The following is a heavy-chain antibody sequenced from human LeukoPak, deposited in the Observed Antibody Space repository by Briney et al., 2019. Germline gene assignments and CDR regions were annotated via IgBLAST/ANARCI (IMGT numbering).Heavy chain of an antibody. D-gene: IGHD2-2*02. CDR1: GGTFGSYA. V-gene: IGHV1-69*05. J-gene: IGHJ6*03. Sequence: ASVKVSCKASGGTFGSYAISWVRQAPGQGLEWMGGIIPIFGTANYAQKFQGRVTITTDESTSTAYMELSSLRSEDTAVYYCARGHCSSTSCYKSYYYYYMDVWGKGTTVTVSS. CDR3: ARGHCSSTSCYKSYYYYYMDV. CDR2: IIPIFGTA.